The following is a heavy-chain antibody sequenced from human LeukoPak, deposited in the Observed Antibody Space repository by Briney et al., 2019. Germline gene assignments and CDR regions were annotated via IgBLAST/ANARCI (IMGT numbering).Heavy chain of an antibody. D-gene: IGHD5-24*01. CDR3: AKSRDGYNGGFDY. Sequence: PGGSLRLSCAASGFTFSSYAMTWVRQAPGKGLEWVSVISSSGGSTNFADSVKGRFTISRDKSKNTLYLQMNSLRAEDTAVYYCAKSRDGYNGGFDYWGQGTLVTISS. J-gene: IGHJ4*02. CDR2: ISSSGGST. V-gene: IGHV3-23*01. CDR1: GFTFSSYA.